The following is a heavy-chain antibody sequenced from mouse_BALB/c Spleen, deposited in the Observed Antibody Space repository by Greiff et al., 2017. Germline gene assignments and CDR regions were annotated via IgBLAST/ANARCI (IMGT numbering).Heavy chain of an antibody. V-gene: IGHV1S81*02. CDR3: ARGAYYRYDGYAMDY. D-gene: IGHD2-14*01. CDR1: GYTFTSYW. J-gene: IGHJ4*01. Sequence: QVQLQQSGAELVKPGASVKLSCKASGYTFTSYWMHWVKQRPGQGLEWIGEINPSNGRTNYNEKFKSKATLTVDKSSSTAYMQLSSLTSEDSAVYYCARGAYYRYDGYAMDYWGQGTSVTVSS. CDR2: INPSNGRT.